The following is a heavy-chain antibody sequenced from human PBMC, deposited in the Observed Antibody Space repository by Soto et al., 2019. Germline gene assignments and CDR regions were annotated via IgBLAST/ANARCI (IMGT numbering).Heavy chain of an antibody. D-gene: IGHD6-6*01. V-gene: IGHV3-15*01. CDR2: IKSKTDGGTT. CDR1: GFTFSNAW. Sequence: ESGGGLVKPGGSLRLSCAASGFTFSNAWMSWVRQAPGKGLEWVGRIKSKTDGGTTDYAAPVKGRFTISRDDSKNTLYLQMNSLKTEDTAVYYCTTYSSSGYYYGMDVWGQGTTVTVSS. CDR3: TTYSSSGYYYGMDV. J-gene: IGHJ6*02.